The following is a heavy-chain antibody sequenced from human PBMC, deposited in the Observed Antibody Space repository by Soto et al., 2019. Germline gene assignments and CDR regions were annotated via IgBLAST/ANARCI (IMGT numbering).Heavy chain of an antibody. CDR3: ARDARRNRSSFYYFDY. D-gene: IGHD6-13*01. CDR1: GFTFSSYE. CDR2: ISSSGSTI. V-gene: IGHV3-48*03. Sequence: RRLSCAASGFTFSSYEMNWVRQAPGKGLEWVSYISSSGSTIYYADSVKGRFTISRDNAKNSLYLQMNSLRAEDTAVYYCARDARRNRSSFYYFDYWGQGTLVTVSS. J-gene: IGHJ4*02.